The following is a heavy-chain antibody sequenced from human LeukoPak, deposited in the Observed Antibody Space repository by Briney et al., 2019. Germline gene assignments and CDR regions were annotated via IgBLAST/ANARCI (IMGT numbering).Heavy chain of an antibody. V-gene: IGHV4-4*07. J-gene: IGHJ4*02. CDR3: SRGGGYGDY. CDR2: IHTNGGT. Sequence: SETLSLTCTVSGASLTSFYYNWIRQSAGKGLEWIGRIHTNGGTDYRPSLNSRVTMSVDTSKKQISLKLTSVTAADTAVYFCSRGGGYGDYWGQGILVTVSS. D-gene: IGHD5-12*01. CDR1: GASLTSFY.